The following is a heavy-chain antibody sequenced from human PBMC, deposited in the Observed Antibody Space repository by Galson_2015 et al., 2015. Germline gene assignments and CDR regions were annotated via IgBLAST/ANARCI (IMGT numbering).Heavy chain of an antibody. CDR3: ARVEYRNGILVGLFDY. J-gene: IGHJ4*02. CDR2: IGPNSGDT. Sequence: SVKVSCKASGYTFTGYYMHWVRQALGQGLEWMGWIGPNSGDTNYAQKFQGRVTMAKDTSISTVYMELSRLRSDDTAVYYCARVEYRNGILVGLFDYWGQGTLVTVSS. CDR1: GYTFTGYY. D-gene: IGHD5-18*01. V-gene: IGHV1-2*02.